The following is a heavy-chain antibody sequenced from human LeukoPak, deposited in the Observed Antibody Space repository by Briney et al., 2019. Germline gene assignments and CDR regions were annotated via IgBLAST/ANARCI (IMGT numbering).Heavy chain of an antibody. CDR3: ARDRGPWGSSWKYYYYGMDV. V-gene: IGHV3-30-3*01. Sequence: PGGSLRLSCAASGFTFSSYAMHWVRQAPGKGLEWVAVISYDGSNKYYADSVKGRFTISRDNSKNTLYLQMNSLRAEDTAVYYCARDRGPWGSSWKYYYYGMDVWGQGTTVTVSS. J-gene: IGHJ6*02. CDR2: ISYDGSNK. CDR1: GFTFSSYA. D-gene: IGHD6-13*01.